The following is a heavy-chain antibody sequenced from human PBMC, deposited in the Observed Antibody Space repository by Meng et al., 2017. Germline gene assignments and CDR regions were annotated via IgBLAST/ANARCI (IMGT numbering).Heavy chain of an antibody. CDR3: ARDVGGDYETLFDY. CDR1: GGSVGSGNYY. V-gene: IGHV4-61*01. D-gene: IGHD4-17*01. J-gene: IGHJ4*02. Sequence: QGQWQESGPGLVRPSETLSLTCIVSGGSVGSGNYYWSWIRQPPGKGLEWIGYIVYSGSTTYNPSLKTRVTISVDTSKNQFSLKLTSVTAADTAVYFCARDVGGDYETLFDYWGQGTLVTVSS. CDR2: IVYSGST.